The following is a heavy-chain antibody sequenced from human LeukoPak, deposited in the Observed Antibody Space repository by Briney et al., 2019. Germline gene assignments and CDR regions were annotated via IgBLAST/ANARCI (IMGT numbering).Heavy chain of an antibody. Sequence: PGGSLRLSCAASGFPFSSYMNWVRQAPGKGLEWVSYISSSGDTIFYADSVKGRFTISRDNAKNSLYLQMNSLRAEDTAVYYCARDQYGSGDGYYMDVWGKGTTVTISS. CDR2: ISSSGDTI. D-gene: IGHD3-10*01. CDR3: ARDQYGSGDGYYMDV. V-gene: IGHV3-48*03. CDR1: GFPFSSY. J-gene: IGHJ6*03.